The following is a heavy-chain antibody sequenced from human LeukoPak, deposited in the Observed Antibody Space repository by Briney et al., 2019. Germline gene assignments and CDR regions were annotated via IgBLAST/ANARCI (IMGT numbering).Heavy chain of an antibody. V-gene: IGHV4-4*07. CDR3: ARALNKPSISSRYCSGGSCYPPDYYYYMDV. Sequence: PSETLSLTCTVSGGSISSYYWSWIRQPAGKGLEWIGRIYTSGSTNYNPSLKSRVTMSVDTSKNQFSLKLSSVTAADTAVYYCARALNKPSISSRYCSGGSCYPPDYYYYMDVWGKGTTVTISS. J-gene: IGHJ6*03. CDR1: GGSISSYY. CDR2: IYTSGST. D-gene: IGHD2-15*01.